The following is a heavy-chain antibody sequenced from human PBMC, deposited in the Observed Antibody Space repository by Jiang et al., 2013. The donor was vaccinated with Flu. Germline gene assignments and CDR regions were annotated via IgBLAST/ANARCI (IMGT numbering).Heavy chain of an antibody. Sequence: VQLLESGGGLVKPGGSLRLSCVASGFTFSSYSMNWVRQAPGKGLEWVALILYDGSYKYYADSVKGRFTISRDNSKNTLYLQMSSLRAEDRAVYYCATDTQHRVLQQWGQGTLVIVTS. D-gene: IGHD6-13*01. V-gene: IGHV3-30*02. CDR3: ATDTQHRVLQQ. CDR1: GFTFSSYS. J-gene: IGHJ1*01. CDR2: ILYDGSYK.